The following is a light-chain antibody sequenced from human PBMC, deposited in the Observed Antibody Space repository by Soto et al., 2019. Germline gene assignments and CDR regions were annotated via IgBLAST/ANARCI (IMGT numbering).Light chain of an antibody. Sequence: QSVLTQPPSASGTPGQRVIISCSGSSSHIGSNTVNWYQQLPGTAPKLLIYSNNQRPSGVPDRFSGSKSGTSASLAISGLQSEDEADYYCAAWDDCLNGRYDFGTGSKVTV. CDR2: SNN. V-gene: IGLV1-44*01. J-gene: IGLJ1*01. CDR1: SSHIGSNT. CDR3: AAWDDCLNGRYD.